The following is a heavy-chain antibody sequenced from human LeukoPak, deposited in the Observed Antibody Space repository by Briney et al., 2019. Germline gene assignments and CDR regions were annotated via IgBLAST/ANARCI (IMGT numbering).Heavy chain of an antibody. CDR3: ATGNYYDSRGYYTFGH. CDR2: INGDGSTT. J-gene: IGHJ1*01. Sequence: GGSLRLSCAASGFTFSRYWMHWVRQAPGKGLVWVSRINGDGSTTSYADSVKGGFTSSRDNAKNSLYLQMNSLRAEDTAVYYCATGNYYDSRGYYTFGHWGQGTLVTVSS. V-gene: IGHV3-74*01. D-gene: IGHD3-22*01. CDR1: GFTFSRYW.